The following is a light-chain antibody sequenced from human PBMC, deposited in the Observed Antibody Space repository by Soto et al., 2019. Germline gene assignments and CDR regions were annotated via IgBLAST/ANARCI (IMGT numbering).Light chain of an antibody. J-gene: IGKJ4*01. V-gene: IGKV3-11*01. CDR1: QGVGRF. CDR3: QQRGGWPLT. CDR2: DAS. Sequence: EIVLTQSPATLSLSPGERAALSCRASQGVGRFLAWYQQKPGQAPRLLIYDASNRATGIPARFSGSGSVTDVTLAIDNLEPEDFAVYYCQQRGGWPLTFGGGTKVEIK.